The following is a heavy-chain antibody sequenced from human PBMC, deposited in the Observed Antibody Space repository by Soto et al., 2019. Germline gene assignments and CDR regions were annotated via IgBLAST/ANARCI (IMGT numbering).Heavy chain of an antibody. D-gene: IGHD3-10*01. CDR3: ARGPAGTPVLFAFGL. CDR1: GGTFSSYA. Sequence: ASVKVSCKASGGTFSSYAISWVRQAPGQGLEWMGGIIPIFGTANYAQKFQGRVTITADESTSTAYMELSSLRSEDTAVYYCARGPAGTPVLFAFGLWGQGTMVTVSS. CDR2: IIPIFGTA. V-gene: IGHV1-69*13. J-gene: IGHJ3*01.